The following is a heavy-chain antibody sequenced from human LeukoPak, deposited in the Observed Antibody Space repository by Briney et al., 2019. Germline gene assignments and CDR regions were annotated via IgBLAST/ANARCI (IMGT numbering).Heavy chain of an antibody. CDR1: GFTFSTYN. CDR2: IRSDGSYK. CDR3: ARDYRFYFDY. Sequence: GGSLRLSCAASGFTFSTYNMHWVRQAPGKRLEWVTFIRSDGSYKNHADSVKGRFTISRDNSKNTLFLQMNSLRAENTAVYYCARDYRFYFDYWGQGTLVTVSS. J-gene: IGHJ4*02. D-gene: IGHD4-11*01. V-gene: IGHV3-30*02.